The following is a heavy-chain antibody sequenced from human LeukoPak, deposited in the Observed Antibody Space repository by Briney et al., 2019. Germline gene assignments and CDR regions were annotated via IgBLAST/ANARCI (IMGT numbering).Heavy chain of an antibody. CDR1: GFTFSDYY. CDR3: AKAQLGRFDY. Sequence: PGGSLRLSCAASGFTFSDYYMSWIRQAPGKGLEWVSYISSSSSYTNYADSVKGRLTISRDNSKNTLYLQMNSLRAEDTAVYYCAKAQLGRFDYWGQGTLVTVSS. J-gene: IGHJ4*02. CDR2: ISSSSSYT. V-gene: IGHV3-11*05. D-gene: IGHD6-13*01.